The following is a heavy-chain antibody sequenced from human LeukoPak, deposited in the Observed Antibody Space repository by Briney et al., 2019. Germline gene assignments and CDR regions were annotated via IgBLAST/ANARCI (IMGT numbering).Heavy chain of an antibody. D-gene: IGHD6-13*01. Sequence: SETLSLTCTVSGGSISSSSYCWGWIRQPPGKGLEWIGSIYYSVSTYYNPSLKSRVTISVDTSKNQFSLKLSSVTAADTAVYYRARHDGSSWYSFRYYFDYWGQGTLVTVSS. V-gene: IGHV4-39*01. CDR1: GGSISSSSYC. CDR2: IYYSVST. J-gene: IGHJ4*02. CDR3: ARHDGSSWYSFRYYFDY.